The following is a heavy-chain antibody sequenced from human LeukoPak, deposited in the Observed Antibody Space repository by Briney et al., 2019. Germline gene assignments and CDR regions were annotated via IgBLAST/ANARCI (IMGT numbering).Heavy chain of an antibody. J-gene: IGHJ4*02. Sequence: SETLSLTCAVYGGSFSGYYWSWIRQPPGKGLEWIGEINHSGSTNYNPSLKSRVTISVGTSKNQFSLKLSSVTAADTAVYYCATRYSTSSRDYWGQGTLVTVSS. CDR2: INHSGST. CDR1: GGSFSGYY. V-gene: IGHV4-34*01. CDR3: ATRYSTSSRDY. D-gene: IGHD6-6*01.